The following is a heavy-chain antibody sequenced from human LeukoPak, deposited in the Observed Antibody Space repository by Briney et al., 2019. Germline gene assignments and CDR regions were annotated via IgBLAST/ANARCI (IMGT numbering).Heavy chain of an antibody. CDR1: GYTFTGYY. J-gene: IGHJ3*02. CDR3: AREMVMGIDSSGSGDAFDI. V-gene: IGHV1-2*02. D-gene: IGHD3-22*01. CDR2: INPNSGGT. Sequence: ASVTLSCKVSGYTFTGYYMHWVRQAPGQGLEWMGWINPNSGGTNYAQKFQGRVTMTRDTSISTAYMELSRLRSDDTAVYYCAREMVMGIDSSGSGDAFDIWGQGTMVTVSS.